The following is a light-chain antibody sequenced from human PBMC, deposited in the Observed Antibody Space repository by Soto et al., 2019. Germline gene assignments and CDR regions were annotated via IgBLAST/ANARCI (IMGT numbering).Light chain of an antibody. V-gene: IGLV2-14*01. J-gene: IGLJ3*02. CDR1: SSDVGGYNY. CDR2: EVS. CDR3: SSYTSSSNWV. Sequence: QSALTQPASVSGSPGQSITISCTGTSSDVGGYNYVSWYQQHPGKAPKLMIYEVSNRPSGVSNRFSGSKSGNTASLTISGPQAGDEADYYCSSYTSSSNWVFGGGTKLTVL.